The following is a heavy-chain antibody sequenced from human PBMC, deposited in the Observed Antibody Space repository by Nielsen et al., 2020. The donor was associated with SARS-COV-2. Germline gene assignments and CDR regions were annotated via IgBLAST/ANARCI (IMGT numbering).Heavy chain of an antibody. J-gene: IGHJ6*02. Sequence: SQTLSLTCVISGDSFSSSSVAWNWIRQSPSRGLEWLGRIYYRSKWFYEYATFVRSRITIDPDTSKNHFSLHLNSVTSEDTAMYYCTRDPGYYHGMDVWGQGTTFIVSS. V-gene: IGHV6-1*01. CDR3: TRDPGYYHGMDV. CDR1: GDSFSSSSVA. CDR2: IYYRSKWFY.